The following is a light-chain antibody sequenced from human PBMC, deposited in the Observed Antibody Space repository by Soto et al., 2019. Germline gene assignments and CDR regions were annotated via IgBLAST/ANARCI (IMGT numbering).Light chain of an antibody. J-gene: IGLJ2*01. CDR2: SNY. V-gene: IGLV1-44*01. Sequence: QSVLTQPPSASGTPGQRVTISCSGSSSNIGSNTIYWYQQLPGTAPKLLIYSNYQRPSGVPDRFSGSKSGTSASLAISGLQSEDEADYDCSAWDDGLNAVVFGGGTKLTVL. CDR3: SAWDDGLNAVV. CDR1: SSNIGSNT.